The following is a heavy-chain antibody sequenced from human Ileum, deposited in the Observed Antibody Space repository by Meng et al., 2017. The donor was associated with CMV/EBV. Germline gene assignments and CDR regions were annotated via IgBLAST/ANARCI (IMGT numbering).Heavy chain of an antibody. V-gene: IGHV1-2*02. D-gene: IGHD3-3*01. Sequence: YTFNGHYLHWVRQAPGQGLEWMGWINPNSGGANYAQKFQGRVTMTRDTSITTAYMELDRLTFDDTAVYYCARDRVINVLKFLEDDYWGQGTLVTVSS. CDR3: ARDRVINVLKFLEDDY. J-gene: IGHJ4*02. CDR2: INPNSGGA. CDR1: YTFNGHY.